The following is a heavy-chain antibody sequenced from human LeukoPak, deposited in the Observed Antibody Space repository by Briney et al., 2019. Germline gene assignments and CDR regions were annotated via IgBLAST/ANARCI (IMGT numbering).Heavy chain of an antibody. CDR2: ISGSGGST. D-gene: IGHD6-19*01. CDR3: AKASGGWYGGH. CDR1: GFTFSSYA. V-gene: IGHV3-23*01. J-gene: IGHJ4*02. Sequence: GGSLRLSCAASGFTFSSYAMSWVHQAPGKGLEWVSVISGSGGSTYYADSVKGRFTISRDNSKNTLYLQMNSLRAEDTAVYYCAKASGGWYGGHWGQGTLVTVSS.